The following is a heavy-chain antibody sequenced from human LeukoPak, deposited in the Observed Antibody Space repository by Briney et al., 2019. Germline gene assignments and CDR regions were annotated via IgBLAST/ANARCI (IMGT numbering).Heavy chain of an antibody. Sequence: GGSLRLSCAASGFTFSSYEMNWVRQAPGKGLEWVGHIKSKTDSGTTDYAAPVKGRLTISRDDSKNTLYLQMNSLKTEDTAIYYCITDVDLSSNDYGFHLDYWGQGTLVTVSS. CDR1: GFTFSSYE. J-gene: IGHJ4*02. V-gene: IGHV3-15*01. CDR2: IKSKTDSGTT. D-gene: IGHD4-17*01. CDR3: ITDVDLSSNDYGFHLDY.